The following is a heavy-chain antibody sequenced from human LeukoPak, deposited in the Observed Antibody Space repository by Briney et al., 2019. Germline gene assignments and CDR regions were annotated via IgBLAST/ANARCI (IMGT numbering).Heavy chain of an antibody. CDR3: ARPDYSGYDSGWFDP. D-gene: IGHD5-12*01. V-gene: IGHV4-39*01. Sequence: SETLSLTCTVSGGSISSSSYYWGWIRQPPGKGLEWIGSIYYSGSTYYNPSLKSRVTISVDTSKNQFSLKLSSVTAADTAVYYCARPDYSGYDSGWFDPWGQGTLVTVSS. CDR2: IYYSGST. J-gene: IGHJ5*02. CDR1: GGSISSSSYY.